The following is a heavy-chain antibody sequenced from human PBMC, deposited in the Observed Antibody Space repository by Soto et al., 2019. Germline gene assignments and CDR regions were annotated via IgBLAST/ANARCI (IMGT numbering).Heavy chain of an antibody. CDR2: IYYSGST. V-gene: IGHV4-59*01. CDR3: AGGRFLEWLLNPYYYYGMDV. D-gene: IGHD3-3*01. J-gene: IGHJ6*02. CDR1: GGSISSYY. Sequence: SETLSLTCTVSGGSISSYYWSWIRQPPGKGLEWIGYIYYSGSTNYNPSLKSRVTISVDTSKNQFSLKLSSVTAADTAVYYCAGGRFLEWLLNPYYYYGMDVWGQGTTVTVSS.